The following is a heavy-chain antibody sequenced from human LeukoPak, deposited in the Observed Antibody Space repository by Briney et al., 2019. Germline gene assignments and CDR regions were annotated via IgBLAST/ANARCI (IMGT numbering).Heavy chain of an antibody. CDR1: RFSFSNHS. CDR3: ARISGSRLPSN. CDR2: ISNSGSAK. V-gene: IGHV3-48*01. J-gene: IGHJ4*02. Sequence: GGSLRLSCAASRFSFSNHSMNWVRQAPGKGLEWVAYISNSGSAKYYAASVKGRFPISRDKAKNSLYRQMNSLRAEDTAVYYCARISGSRLPSNWGQGTLVTVSS. D-gene: IGHD5-12*01.